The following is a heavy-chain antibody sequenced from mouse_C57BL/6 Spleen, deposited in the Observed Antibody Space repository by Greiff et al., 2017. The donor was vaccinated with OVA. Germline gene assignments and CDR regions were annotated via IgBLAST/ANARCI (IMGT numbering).Heavy chain of an antibody. CDR3: ARAGIYYGNYGAMDY. D-gene: IGHD2-1*01. V-gene: IGHV1-80*01. CDR1: GYAFSSYW. J-gene: IGHJ4*01. CDR2: IYPGDGDT. Sequence: VQLQQSGAELVKPGASVKISCKASGYAFSSYWMNWVKQRPGQGLEWIGQIYPGDGDTNYNGKFKGKATLTADKSSSTAYMQLSSLTSEDSAVYVGARAGIYYGNYGAMDYWGQGTSVTVSS.